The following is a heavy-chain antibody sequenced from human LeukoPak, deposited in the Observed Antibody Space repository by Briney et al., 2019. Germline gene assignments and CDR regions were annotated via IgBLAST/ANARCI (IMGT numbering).Heavy chain of an antibody. CDR2: IYYSGST. J-gene: IGHJ4*02. Sequence: SETLSLTCTVSGGSISSHYWSWIRQPPGKGLEWIGYIYYSGSTNYNPSLKSRVTISVDTSKNQFSLKLSSVTAADTAVYYCARGEYYDSSGYLFDYWGQGTLVTVSS. D-gene: IGHD3-22*01. CDR1: GGSISSHY. CDR3: ARGEYYDSSGYLFDY. V-gene: IGHV4-59*08.